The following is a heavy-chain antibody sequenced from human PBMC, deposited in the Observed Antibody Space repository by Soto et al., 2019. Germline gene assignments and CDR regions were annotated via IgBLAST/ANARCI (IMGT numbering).Heavy chain of an antibody. J-gene: IGHJ4*02. V-gene: IGHV3-43*01. D-gene: IGHD3-9*01. Sequence: GGSLGLSCACSGFRFYDYTMHWVRQAPDKGLDLVSLIGWDGCRTEYSDSVKGRCTISRYNSKNSLYLQMNSLRTEDTALYYSAKDIDILSGYPDNGGKGTLVTVSS. CDR1: GFRFYDYT. CDR3: AKDIDILSGYPDN. CDR2: IGWDGCRT.